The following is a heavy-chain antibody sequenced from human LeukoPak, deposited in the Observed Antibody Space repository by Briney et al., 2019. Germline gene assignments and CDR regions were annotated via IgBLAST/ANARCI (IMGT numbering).Heavy chain of an antibody. V-gene: IGHV4-61*01. CDR2: IYYSGST. D-gene: IGHD3-16*01. Sequence: SETLSLTCTVSGGSVSCGSYYGSWIRQPPGKGLEWIGYIYYSGSTNYNPSLKSRVTISVDTSKNQFSLKLSSVTAADTAVYYCAMWSIMITFRGAHIDYWGQGTLVTVSS. J-gene: IGHJ4*02. CDR3: AMWSIMITFRGAHIDY. CDR1: GGSVSCGSYY.